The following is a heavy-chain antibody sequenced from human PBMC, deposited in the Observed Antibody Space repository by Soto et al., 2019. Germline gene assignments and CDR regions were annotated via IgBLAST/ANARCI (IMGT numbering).Heavy chain of an antibody. CDR2: ISSDSTYI. V-gene: IGHV3-21*01. D-gene: IGHD6-25*01. CDR3: ARDLGVTATGPSLDY. J-gene: IGHJ4*02. Sequence: GGSLRLSCAASGFTFRTYSMNWVRQVPGKGLEWVSAISSDSTYIFYADSVKGRFTISRDNAKNSLYLQINSLRAEDTAVYYCARDLGVTATGPSLDYWGQGTQVTVSS. CDR1: GFTFRTYS.